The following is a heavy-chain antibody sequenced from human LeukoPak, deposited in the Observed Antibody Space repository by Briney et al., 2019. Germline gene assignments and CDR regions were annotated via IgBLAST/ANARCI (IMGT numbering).Heavy chain of an antibody. CDR1: GFTFSAHW. V-gene: IGHV3-7*03. J-gene: IGHJ4*02. CDR3: ATDSRSCRY. CDR2: IKQDGSEK. Sequence: PPGGSLRLSCAASGFTFSAHWMTWVRQAPGKGLEWVANIKQDGSEKYYLDSVKGRFTISRDNAKNSLFLQMNSLRAEDTAMYYCATDSRSCRYWGQGTLVTVSS.